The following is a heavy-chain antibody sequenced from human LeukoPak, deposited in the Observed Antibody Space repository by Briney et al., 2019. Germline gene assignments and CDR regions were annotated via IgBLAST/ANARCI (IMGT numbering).Heavy chain of an antibody. V-gene: IGHV3-7*01. J-gene: IGHJ4*02. CDR1: GFTFSSYW. CDR2: IKQDGSEI. D-gene: IGHD3-3*01. Sequence: PGGSLRLSCAASGFTFSSYWMSWVRQAPGKGLEWVANIKQDGSEIYYVDSVKGRFTISRDNAKNSLYLQMNSLRAEDTAVYYCARDRYYDFWSGYYHGYWGQGTLVTVSS. CDR3: ARDRYYDFWSGYYHGY.